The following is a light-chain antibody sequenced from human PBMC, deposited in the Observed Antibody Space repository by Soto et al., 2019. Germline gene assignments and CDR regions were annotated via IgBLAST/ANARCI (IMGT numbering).Light chain of an antibody. Sequence: DIQMTQSPSAMSASVGDRVTITCRASQDISDFLAWFQQKPGGVPKRLIYAASSLESGVPSRFSGSGSGTEFTLTISSLQPEDFATYYCLQNNRYPWTFGQGTEVEIK. CDR1: QDISDF. CDR2: AAS. V-gene: IGKV1-17*03. J-gene: IGKJ1*01. CDR3: LQNNRYPWT.